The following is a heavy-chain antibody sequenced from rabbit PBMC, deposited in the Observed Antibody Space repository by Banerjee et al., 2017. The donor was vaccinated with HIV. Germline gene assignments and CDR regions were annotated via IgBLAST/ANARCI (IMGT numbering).Heavy chain of an antibody. V-gene: IGHV1S43*01. CDR1: GIDLSSDYY. CDR2: IFSNRGIT. CDR3: ARANNGVVGLNL. J-gene: IGHJ4*01. Sequence: QQQLEESGGGLVKPGGTLTLTCKASGIDLSSDYYMCWVRQAPGKGLELIACIFSNRGITWYASWVNGRFTISKTSSTTVTLQMTSLTAADTATYFCARANNGVVGLNLWGQGTLVTVS. D-gene: IGHD2-1*01.